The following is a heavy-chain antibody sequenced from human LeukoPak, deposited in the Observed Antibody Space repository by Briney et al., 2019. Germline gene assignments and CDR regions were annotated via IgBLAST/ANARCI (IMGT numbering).Heavy chain of an antibody. J-gene: IGHJ5*02. D-gene: IGHD6-19*01. CDR3: ARHPYGLVREAYFDP. Sequence: SETLSLTCAVFGDSITNDYCWAWIRQPPGKGLEWIGSVYRSGDTNYNPSLKSRATMTMDTSKNQFSLKVTSVTAADTAIYYCARHPYGLVREAYFDPWGQGTLVTVSS. V-gene: IGHV4-38-2*01. CDR1: GDSITNDYC. CDR2: VYRSGDT.